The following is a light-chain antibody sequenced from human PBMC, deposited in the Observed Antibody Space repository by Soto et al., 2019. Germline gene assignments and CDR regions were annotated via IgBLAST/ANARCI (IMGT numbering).Light chain of an antibody. CDR3: GTWDNSLSADV. J-gene: IGLJ1*01. CDR1: GSDIGNNY. CDR2: ETN. Sequence: QSVLTQPPSVSAAPGQKVTISCSGGGSDIGNNYVSWYQLLPGTAPRLLIYETNKRPSGIPDRFSGSKSGTSATLGITGLQTGDEAEYYCGTWDNSLSADVFGTGTKLTVL. V-gene: IGLV1-51*02.